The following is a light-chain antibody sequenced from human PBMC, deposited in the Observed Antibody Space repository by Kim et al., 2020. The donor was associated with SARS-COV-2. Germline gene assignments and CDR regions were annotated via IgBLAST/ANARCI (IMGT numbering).Light chain of an antibody. CDR1: NIGSKS. J-gene: IGLJ1*01. V-gene: IGLV3-21*04. Sequence: SYELTQPPSVSVAPGKTATITCGGNNIGSKSVHWNQQKPGQAPVVVIYYDSDRPSGIPERFSGSNSGNTATLTISRVEAGDEADYYCQVWDTKSDHYVFGTGTKVTVL. CDR3: QVWDTKSDHYV. CDR2: YDS.